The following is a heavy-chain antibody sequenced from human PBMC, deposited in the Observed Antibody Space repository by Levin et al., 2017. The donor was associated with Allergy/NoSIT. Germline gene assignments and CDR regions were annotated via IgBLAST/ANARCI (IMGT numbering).Heavy chain of an antibody. J-gene: IGHJ6*02. Sequence: PGESLKISCKVSGYTLTELSMHWVRQAPGKGLEWMGGFDPEDGETIYAQKFQGRVTMTEDTSTDTAYMELSSLRSEDTAVYYCATTPYYDSSGNYYYYGMDVWGQGTTVTVSS. CDR3: ATTPYYDSSGNYYYYGMDV. CDR2: FDPEDGET. D-gene: IGHD3-22*01. CDR1: GYTLTELS. V-gene: IGHV1-24*01.